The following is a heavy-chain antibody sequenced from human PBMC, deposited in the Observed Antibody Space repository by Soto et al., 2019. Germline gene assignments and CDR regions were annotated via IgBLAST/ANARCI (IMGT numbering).Heavy chain of an antibody. V-gene: IGHV1-18*01. CDR3: ASDPPPPDY. J-gene: IGHJ4*02. Sequence: QVQLVQSGAEVKKPGASVKVSCKASGYTFTSYGISWMRQAPGQGLEWMGWISAYNGNTNYAQKLQATATMTSDASTSTAYMEMRSLKSDDAAVYYCASDPPPPDYWGQGTLVPVSS. CDR1: GYTFTSYG. CDR2: ISAYNGNT.